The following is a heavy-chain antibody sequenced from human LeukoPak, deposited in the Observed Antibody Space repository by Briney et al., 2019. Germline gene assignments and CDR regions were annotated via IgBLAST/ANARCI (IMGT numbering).Heavy chain of an antibody. V-gene: IGHV1-69*13. Sequence: SVKVSCKASGGTVSSYAISWVRQAPGQGLEWMGGIIPIFRTANYAQKFQGRVTITAGEPTSTSYMELDSLRSEDTAVYYCARGYYYDSSGYPGGFDPWGQGTLVTVSS. D-gene: IGHD3-22*01. CDR3: ARGYYYDSSGYPGGFDP. J-gene: IGHJ5*02. CDR2: IIPIFRTA. CDR1: GGTVSSYA.